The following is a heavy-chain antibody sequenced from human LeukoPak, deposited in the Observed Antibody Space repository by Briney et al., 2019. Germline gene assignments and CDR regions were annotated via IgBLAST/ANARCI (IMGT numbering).Heavy chain of an antibody. V-gene: IGHV4-61*08. D-gene: IGHD3-22*01. CDR3: ARVTLLFYYDSSGYPEAFDI. CDR2: IYFSGST. J-gene: IGHJ3*02. Sequence: SETLCLTCTVSGGSISSDGYYWSWIRQHPAKGLEWIGYIYFSGSTNYNPSLKSRVTISVDTSKNQFSLKLSPVTAADTAVYYCARVTLLFYYDSSGYPEAFDIWGQGTMATVSS. CDR1: GGSISSDGYY.